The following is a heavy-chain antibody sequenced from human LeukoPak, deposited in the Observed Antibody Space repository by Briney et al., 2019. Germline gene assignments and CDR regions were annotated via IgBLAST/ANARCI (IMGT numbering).Heavy chain of an antibody. D-gene: IGHD4-11*01. CDR2: IGDSGGST. CDR1: GFTFRSYV. V-gene: IGHV3-23*01. J-gene: IGHJ3*02. Sequence: GGSLRLSCAASGFTFRSYVMGWVRQAPGKGLEWVSSIGDSGGSTFYADSVKGRFTISRDNSKNTLYLQMNSLRAEDTAVYYCARSTHNPGVTTVNSHPFPGAFDIWGQGTMVTVSS. CDR3: ARSTHNPGVTTVNSHPFPGAFDI.